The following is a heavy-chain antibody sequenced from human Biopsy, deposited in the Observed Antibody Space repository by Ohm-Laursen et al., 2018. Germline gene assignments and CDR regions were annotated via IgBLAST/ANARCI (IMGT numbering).Heavy chain of an antibody. CDR2: IWFDGSNQ. V-gene: IGHV3-33*01. CDR1: GFTFTNYG. Sequence: RSLRLSCAASGFTFTNYGMHWVRQAPGKGLEWVAVIWFDGSNQFYADSVKGRFTISRDNSKDTLYLQMHSLRAGDTAVYYCARDRYYGSESYYSHYNMDVWGQGTTVSVSS. J-gene: IGHJ6*02. D-gene: IGHD3-10*01. CDR3: ARDRYYGSESYYSHYNMDV.